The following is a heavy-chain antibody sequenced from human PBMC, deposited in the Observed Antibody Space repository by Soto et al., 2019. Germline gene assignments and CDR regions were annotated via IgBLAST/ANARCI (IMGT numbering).Heavy chain of an antibody. CDR2: MNPNSGNA. CDR3: ARAVVVVPALHYMDV. CDR1: GYTFTSYD. Sequence: ASVKVSCKASGYTFTSYDINWVRQATGQGLEWMGWMNPNSGNAGYAQKFQGRVTMTRNTSISTAYMELSSLRFEDTAVYYCARAVVVVPALHYMDVWGKGTTVTVSS. J-gene: IGHJ6*03. D-gene: IGHD2-2*01. V-gene: IGHV1-8*01.